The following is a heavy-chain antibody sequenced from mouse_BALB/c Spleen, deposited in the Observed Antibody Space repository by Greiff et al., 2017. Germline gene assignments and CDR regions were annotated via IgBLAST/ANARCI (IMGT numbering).Heavy chain of an antibody. CDR2: ISSGGST. Sequence: EVHLVESGGGLVKPGGSLKLSCAASGFTFSSYAMSWVRQTPEKRLEWVASISSGGSTYYPDSVKGRFTISRDNARNILYLQMSSLRSEDTAMYYCARGFTTATHFDVWGAGTTVTVSS. J-gene: IGHJ1*01. CDR1: GFTFSSYA. V-gene: IGHV5-6-5*01. D-gene: IGHD1-2*01. CDR3: ARGFTTATHFDV.